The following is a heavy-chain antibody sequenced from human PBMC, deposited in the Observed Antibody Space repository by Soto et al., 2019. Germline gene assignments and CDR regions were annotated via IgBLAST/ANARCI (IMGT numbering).Heavy chain of an antibody. D-gene: IGHD6-6*01. CDR2: IYYSGST. J-gene: IGHJ4*02. Sequence: SETLSLTCTVSGGSISSYYWSWIRQPPGKGLEWIGYIYYSGSTNYNPSLKGRVTISVDTSKNQFSLKLSSVTAADTAVYYCAREHSSTYYVDYWGQGTLVTVSS. V-gene: IGHV4-59*01. CDR1: GGSISSYY. CDR3: AREHSSTYYVDY.